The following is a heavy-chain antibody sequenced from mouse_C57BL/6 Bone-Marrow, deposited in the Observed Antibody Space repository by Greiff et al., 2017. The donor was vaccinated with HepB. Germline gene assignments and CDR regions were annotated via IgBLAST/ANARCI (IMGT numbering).Heavy chain of an antibody. J-gene: IGHJ3*01. D-gene: IGHD2-1*01. CDR3: ARDYGNLWFAY. CDR2: IHPNSGST. Sequence: VQLQQPGAELVKPGASVKLSCKASGYTFTSYWMHWVKQRPGQGLEWIGMIHPNSGSTNYNEKFKSKATLTVDKSSSTAYMQLSSLTSEDSAVYYCARDYGNLWFAYWGQGTLVTVSA. V-gene: IGHV1-64*01. CDR1: GYTFTSYW.